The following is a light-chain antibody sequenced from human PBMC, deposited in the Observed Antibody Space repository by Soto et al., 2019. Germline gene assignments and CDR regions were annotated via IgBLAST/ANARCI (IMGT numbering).Light chain of an antibody. V-gene: IGKV1-5*03. CDR1: QSSSSW. CDR2: KAS. CDR3: QQDNDNWT. J-gene: IGKJ1*01. Sequence: DIQMTQSASTLSASVGDIVTITCRASQSSSSWLAWYQQKPGKAPKLLIYKASTLQSGVPSRFSGSGSGTEFTIAISSLQPDDSATYDCQQDNDNWTVGQGPKVEIK.